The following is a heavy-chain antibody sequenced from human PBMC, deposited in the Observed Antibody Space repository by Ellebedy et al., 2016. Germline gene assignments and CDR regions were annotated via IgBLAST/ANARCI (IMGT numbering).Heavy chain of an antibody. CDR1: GFPFSSFA. CDR2: LSFDGSNT. CDR3: AKGNSGFIKYYFDY. Sequence: GGSLRLXXSASGFPFSSFAMRWVRQAPGKGLEWVAVLSFDGSNTHYSDSVKGRFTISRDTSKNTLYLHMNGLRADDTAVYYCAKGNSGFIKYYFDYWGQGTPVTVSS. V-gene: IGHV3-30*18. D-gene: IGHD5-12*01. J-gene: IGHJ4*02.